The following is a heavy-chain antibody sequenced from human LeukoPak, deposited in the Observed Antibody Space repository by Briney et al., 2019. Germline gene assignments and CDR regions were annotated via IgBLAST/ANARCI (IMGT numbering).Heavy chain of an antibody. D-gene: IGHD3-9*01. J-gene: IGHJ6*02. V-gene: IGHV4-30-4*08. CDR2: IYYSGST. CDR1: GGSISSGDYY. Sequence: PSETLSLTCTVSGGSISSGDYYWSWIRQPPGKGLEWIGYIYYSGSTYYNPSLKSRVTISVDTSKNQFSLKLSSVTAADTAVYYCARLMIPDILTGYYYYGMDVWGQGTTVTVSS. CDR3: ARLMIPDILTGYYYYGMDV.